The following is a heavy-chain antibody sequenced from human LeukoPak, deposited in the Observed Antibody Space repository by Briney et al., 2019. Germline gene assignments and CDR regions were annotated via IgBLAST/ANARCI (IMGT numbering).Heavy chain of an antibody. Sequence: SETLSLTCEVSGGFISSGAYSWIWIRQPPGKGLEWIGYVYHSGNTYYNPSLKSRVTVSVDRSKNQFSLKLTSVTAADTAVYYCARVSGDYYDNSGYIDYWGQGTLVTVSS. J-gene: IGHJ4*02. CDR3: ARVSGDYYDNSGYIDY. D-gene: IGHD3-22*01. CDR2: VYHSGNT. CDR1: GGFISSGAYS. V-gene: IGHV4-30-2*01.